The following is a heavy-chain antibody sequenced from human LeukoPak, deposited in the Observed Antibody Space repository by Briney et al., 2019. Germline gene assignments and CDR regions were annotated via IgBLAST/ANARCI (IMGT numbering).Heavy chain of an antibody. D-gene: IGHD6-13*01. CDR1: GGSISSGSYY. Sequence: SQTLSLTCTVSGGSISSGSYYWSWIRQPAGKGLEWIGRIYTSGSTNYNPSLKSRVTISVDTSKNQFSLKLSSVTAADTAVYYCARVLYSSSFYYYYYMDVWGKGTTVTISS. CDR2: IYTSGST. V-gene: IGHV4-61*02. J-gene: IGHJ6*03. CDR3: ARVLYSSSFYYYYYMDV.